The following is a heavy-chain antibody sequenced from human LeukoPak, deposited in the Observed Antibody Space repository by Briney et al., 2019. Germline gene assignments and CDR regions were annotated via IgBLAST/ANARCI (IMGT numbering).Heavy chain of an antibody. CDR2: INHSGST. V-gene: IGHV4-34*01. D-gene: IGHD3-22*01. J-gene: IGHJ4*02. CDR3: ARAFDSSGYYGY. CDR1: GGSFSGYY. Sequence: PSETLSLTCAVYGGSFSGYYWSWIRQPPGKGLEWIGEINHSGSTNYNPSLKSRVTISVDTSKNQFSLKLSSVTAADTAVYYCARAFDSSGYYGYWGQGTLVTVSS.